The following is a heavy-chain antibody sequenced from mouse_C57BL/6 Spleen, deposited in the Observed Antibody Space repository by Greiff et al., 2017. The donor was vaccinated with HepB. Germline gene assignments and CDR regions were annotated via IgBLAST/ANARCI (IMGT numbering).Heavy chain of an antibody. J-gene: IGHJ2*01. Sequence: VQLKESGPELVKTGASVKMSCKASGYTFTDYNMHWVKQSHGKSLEWIGYINPNNGGTSYNQKFKGKATLTVNKSSSTAYMELRSLTSEDSAVYYCARSDYYGSFDYWGQGTTLTVSS. D-gene: IGHD1-1*01. V-gene: IGHV1-22*01. CDR3: ARSDYYGSFDY. CDR2: INPNNGGT. CDR1: GYTFTDYN.